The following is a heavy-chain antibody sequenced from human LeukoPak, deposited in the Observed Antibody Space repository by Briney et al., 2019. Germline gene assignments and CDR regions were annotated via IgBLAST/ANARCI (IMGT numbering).Heavy chain of an antibody. CDR1: GGSISNYY. CDR3: ARDSRGYSYGYSWFDP. J-gene: IGHJ5*02. V-gene: IGHV4-59*01. CDR2: IYYSGNT. D-gene: IGHD5-18*01. Sequence: SQTLSLTCIVSGGSISNYYWSWIRQPPGKGLEWIGYIYYSGNTNYNPSLKSRVTISVGTSKNQFSLRLSSVTAADTAIYYCARDSRGYSYGYSWFDPWGRGTLVTVSS.